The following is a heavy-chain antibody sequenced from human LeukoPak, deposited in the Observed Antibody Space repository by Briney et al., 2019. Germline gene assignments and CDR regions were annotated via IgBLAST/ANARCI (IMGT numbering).Heavy chain of an antibody. CDR3: TNGAGYSSSWYGTDYYYGMDV. V-gene: IGHV3-49*04. D-gene: IGHD6-13*01. CDR2: IRSKAYGGTT. CDR1: GFTFGDYA. J-gene: IGHJ6*04. Sequence: GGSLRLSCTASGFTFGDYAMSWVRQAPGKGLEWVGFIRSKAYGGTTEYAASVKGSFTISRDDSKSIAYLQMNSLKTEDTAVYYCTNGAGYSSSWYGTDYYYGMDVWGKGTTVTVSS.